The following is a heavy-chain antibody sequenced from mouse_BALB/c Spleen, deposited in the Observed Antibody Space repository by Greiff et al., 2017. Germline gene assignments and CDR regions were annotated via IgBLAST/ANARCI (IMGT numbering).Heavy chain of an antibody. V-gene: IGHV4-1*02. J-gene: IGHJ2*01. Sequence: EVPRVESGGGLVQPGGSLKLSCAASGFDFRRYWMSWVRQAPGKGLEWIGEINPDSSTINYTPSLKDKFIISRDNAKNTLYLQMSKVRSEDTALYYCARRGMYYFDYWGQGTTRTVSS. CDR2: INPDSSTI. CDR1: GFDFRRYW. CDR3: ARRGMYYFDY. D-gene: IGHD2-10*02.